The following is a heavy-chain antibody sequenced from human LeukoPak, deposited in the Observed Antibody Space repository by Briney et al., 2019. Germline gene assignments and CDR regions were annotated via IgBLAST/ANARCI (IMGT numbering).Heavy chain of an antibody. CDR3: ARDRLDSSSWSYFDY. J-gene: IGHJ4*02. V-gene: IGHV1-69*13. CDR2: IIPIFGTA. Sequence: SVKVSCKASGYTFTGYYMHWVRQAPGQGLEWMGGIIPIFGTANYAQKFQGRVTITADESTSTAYMELSSLRSEDTAVYYCARDRLDSSSWSYFDYWGQGTLVTVSS. D-gene: IGHD6-13*01. CDR1: GYTFTGYY.